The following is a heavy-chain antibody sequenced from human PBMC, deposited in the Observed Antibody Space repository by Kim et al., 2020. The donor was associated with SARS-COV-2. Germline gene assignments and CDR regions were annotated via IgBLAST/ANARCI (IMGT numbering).Heavy chain of an antibody. CDR3: ASSSGWYYGMDV. Sequence: GGSLRLSCAASGFTFSSYSMNWVRQAPGKGLEWVSSISSSSSYIYYADSVKGRFTISRDNAKNSLYLQMNSLRAEDTAVYYCASSSGWYYGMDVWGQGTTVTVSS. CDR1: GFTFSSYS. J-gene: IGHJ6*02. CDR2: ISSSSSYI. D-gene: IGHD6-19*01. V-gene: IGHV3-21*01.